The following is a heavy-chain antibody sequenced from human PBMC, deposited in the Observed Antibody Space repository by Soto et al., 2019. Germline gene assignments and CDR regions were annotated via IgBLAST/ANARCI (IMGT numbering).Heavy chain of an antibody. J-gene: IGHJ4*02. CDR2: ISDYNDNT. D-gene: IGHD3-10*01. Sequence: AAEQVSYQASGYTFPSYGISWVRQAPGQGLEWMGWISDYNDNTNYAQKLQGRVTMTTDTSTSTAYMELRSLRSDATAVYYCSRDRGSYGSGSPDYWGQGTLVTVSS. CDR1: GYTFPSYG. CDR3: SRDRGSYGSGSPDY. V-gene: IGHV1-18*01.